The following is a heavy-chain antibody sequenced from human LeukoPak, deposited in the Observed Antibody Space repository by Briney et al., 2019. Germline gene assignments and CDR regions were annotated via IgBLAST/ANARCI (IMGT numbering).Heavy chain of an antibody. V-gene: IGHV4-34*01. CDR2: INHSGST. D-gene: IGHD2-15*01. J-gene: IGHJ4*02. CDR3: AIVPLGYCSGGSCYYLY. Sequence: SETLSLTCDVYGGSFSGYYWSWIRQPPGKGLEWIGEINHSGSTIYNPSLKTRVTMSIDTSKKQFSLKLSSVTAADTAVYYCAIVPLGYCSGGSCYYLYWGQGTLVTVSS. CDR1: GGSFSGYY.